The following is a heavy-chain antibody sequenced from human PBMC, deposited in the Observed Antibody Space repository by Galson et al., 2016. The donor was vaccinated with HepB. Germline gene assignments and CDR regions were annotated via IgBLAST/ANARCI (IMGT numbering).Heavy chain of an antibody. D-gene: IGHD2-15*01. CDR3: AHNRWYGGHLYSFDY. J-gene: IGHJ4*02. CDR2: IYWDDDK. Sequence: PALVKPTQTLTLTCTFSGFSLSTRGVGVGWIRQPPGKALEWLALIYWDDDKRYSPSLRNRLTITKDTSKNQVVLTMTNMDPVDTATYYCAHNRWYGGHLYSFDYWGQGTLVTVSS. V-gene: IGHV2-5*02. CDR1: GFSLSTRGVG.